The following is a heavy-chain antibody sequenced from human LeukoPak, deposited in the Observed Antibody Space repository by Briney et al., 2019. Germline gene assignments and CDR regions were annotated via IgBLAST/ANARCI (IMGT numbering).Heavy chain of an antibody. J-gene: IGHJ6*02. D-gene: IGHD3-3*01. CDR1: GFTFDDYA. CDR2: ISWNSGSI. CDR3: AKGRTFYDFWSGWDMDV. V-gene: IGHV3-9*01. Sequence: GRSLRLSCAASGFTFDDYAMHWVRQAPGKGLEWVSGISWNSGSIGYADSVKGRFTISRDNAKNTLYLQMNSLRAEDTAVYYCAKGRTFYDFWSGWDMDVWGQGTTVTVSS.